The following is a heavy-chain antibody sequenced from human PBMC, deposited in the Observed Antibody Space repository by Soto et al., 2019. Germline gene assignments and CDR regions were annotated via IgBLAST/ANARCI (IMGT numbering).Heavy chain of an antibody. CDR1: GYTFTGYY. D-gene: IGHD6-13*01. CDR2: INAGNGNT. V-gene: IGHV1-3*01. Sequence: ASVKVSCTASGYTFTGYYMHWVRQAPGQGLEWMGWINAGNGNTKYSQKFQGRVTITRDTSASTAYMELSSLRSEDTAVYYCARLRYSSSWYYFDYWGQGTLVTVSS. CDR3: ARLRYSSSWYYFDY. J-gene: IGHJ4*02.